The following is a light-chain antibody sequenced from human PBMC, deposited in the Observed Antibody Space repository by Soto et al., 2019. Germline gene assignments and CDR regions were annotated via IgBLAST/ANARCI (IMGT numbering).Light chain of an antibody. Sequence: EIVLIQSPSTLSLSPGERATLCCRASQSVGSYLAWYQHKPGQAPRLLISDASNRATGIPARFSGSGSETDFTLTISSLEPEDSPVYYCQQRSNWPSRAIGGGTKVDI. J-gene: IGKJ4*01. CDR2: DAS. V-gene: IGKV3-11*01. CDR1: QSVGSY. CDR3: QQRSNWPSRA.